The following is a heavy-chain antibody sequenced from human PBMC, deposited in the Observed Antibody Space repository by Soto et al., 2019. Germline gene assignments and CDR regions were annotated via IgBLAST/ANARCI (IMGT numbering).Heavy chain of an antibody. CDR2: IYPGDSDT. Sequence: GESLKISCKGSGYSFTSYWIAWVRQVPGEGLEWMGIIYPGDSDTRYSPSFQGQVTISADKSITTAYLQWSSLKASDTAMYNCARPGGSCSGGTCYHYYFDFWGQGTLVTVSS. CDR1: GYSFTSYW. CDR3: ARPGGSCSGGTCYHYYFDF. J-gene: IGHJ4*02. V-gene: IGHV5-51*01. D-gene: IGHD2-15*01.